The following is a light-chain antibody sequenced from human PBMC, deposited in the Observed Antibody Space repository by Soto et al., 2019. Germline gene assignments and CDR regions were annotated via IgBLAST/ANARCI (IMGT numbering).Light chain of an antibody. V-gene: IGKV1-16*01. CDR1: QGVNNY. CDR2: AAS. CDR3: QQYNTYPYT. Sequence: DIQMTQSPSSLSASVGDRVTITCRASQGVNNYLAWFQQHPGKAPKSLIFAASNLQSGVPSRFSGSGSGADFTLTISGLQPEDSATYYSQQYNTYPYTFGQGTKLDIK. J-gene: IGKJ2*01.